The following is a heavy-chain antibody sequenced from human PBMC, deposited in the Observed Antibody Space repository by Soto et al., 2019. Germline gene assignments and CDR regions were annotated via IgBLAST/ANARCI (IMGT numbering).Heavy chain of an antibody. Sequence: ASVKVSCKASGYTFTSYGISWVRQAPGQGLEWMGWISAYNGNTNYAQKLQGRVTMTTDTSTSTAYMELRSLRSDDTAVYYCARGGTLGAYYDFWSGYQTFDYWGLGTLVTVSS. V-gene: IGHV1-18*01. D-gene: IGHD3-3*01. CDR2: ISAYNGNT. CDR1: GYTFTSYG. CDR3: ARGGTLGAYYDFWSGYQTFDY. J-gene: IGHJ4*02.